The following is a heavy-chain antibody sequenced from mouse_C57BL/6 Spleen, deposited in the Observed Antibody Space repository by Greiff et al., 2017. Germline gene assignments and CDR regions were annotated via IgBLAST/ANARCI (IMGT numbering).Heavy chain of an antibody. D-gene: IGHD2-5*01. J-gene: IGHJ3*01. CDR1: GYTFTSYW. CDR3: ARWGSNYGFAY. CDR2: IDPSDSYT. V-gene: IGHV1-69*01. Sequence: VQLQQPGAELVMPGASVKLSCKASGYTFTSYWMHWVKQRPGQGLEWIGEIDPSDSYTNYNQKFKGKSTLTVDKSSSTAYMQLSSLTSEDSAVYYCARWGSNYGFAYWGQGTLVTVSA.